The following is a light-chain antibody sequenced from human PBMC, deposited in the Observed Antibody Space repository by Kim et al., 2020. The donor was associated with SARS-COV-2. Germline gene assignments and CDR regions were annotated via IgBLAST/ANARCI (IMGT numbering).Light chain of an antibody. V-gene: IGLV3-1*01. Sequence: GPPGQAASITCSGDELEDESVCWYQQEPAPSPVRVIYEDSRRPSGVPERCLGSTYGNTATLTISGTQDMDDADYYCQAWDSSTGVFGGGTQLTVL. CDR3: QAWDSSTGV. CDR2: EDS. CDR1: ELEDES. J-gene: IGLJ3*02.